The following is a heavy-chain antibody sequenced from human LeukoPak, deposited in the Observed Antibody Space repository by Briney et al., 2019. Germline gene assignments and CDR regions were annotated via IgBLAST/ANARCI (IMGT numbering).Heavy chain of an antibody. CDR1: GFTFSNSW. V-gene: IGHV3-74*01. CDR2: INSDGSST. Sequence: GGSLRLSCAASGFTFSNSWMTWVRQAPGKGLVWVSRINSDGSSTSYADSVKGRFTISRDNAKNTLYLQMNSLRVEDTAFYYCARDLAYSRLDYWGQGMLVTVSS. J-gene: IGHJ4*02. D-gene: IGHD5-18*01. CDR3: ARDLAYSRLDY.